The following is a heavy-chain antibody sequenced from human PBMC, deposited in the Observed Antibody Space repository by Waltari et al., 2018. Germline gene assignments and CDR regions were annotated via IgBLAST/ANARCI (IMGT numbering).Heavy chain of an antibody. V-gene: IGHV4-34*01. CDR3: VRLEDCTGPGGNCYSGAPFAVDV. CDR1: GGSLRGYY. J-gene: IGHJ6*02. D-gene: IGHD2-8*02. CDR2: INHSPNS. Sequence: QVHLQQWGAGLLRPSETLSLICAVYGGSLRGYYWGWIRQPPGKGLEWIGEINHSPNSNYNPSLRSRVHRSIETSQNQFSLQLTSVTAADTGVYYCVRLEDCTGPGGNCYSGAPFAVDVWGQGTTVTVPS.